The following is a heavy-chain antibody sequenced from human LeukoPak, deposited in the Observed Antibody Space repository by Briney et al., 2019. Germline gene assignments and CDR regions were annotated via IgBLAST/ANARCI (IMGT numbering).Heavy chain of an antibody. CDR2: INSDGSST. CDR3: AKGDSSSWYGD. CDR1: GFAFSSYW. Sequence: PGGSLRLSCATTGFAFSSYWMPWVREAPGKELVWVSRINSDGSSTSYADSVKGRFTISRDNAKNTLYLQMNSLRAEDTAVYYCAKGDSSSWYGDWGQGTLVTVSS. J-gene: IGHJ4*02. V-gene: IGHV3-74*01. D-gene: IGHD6-13*01.